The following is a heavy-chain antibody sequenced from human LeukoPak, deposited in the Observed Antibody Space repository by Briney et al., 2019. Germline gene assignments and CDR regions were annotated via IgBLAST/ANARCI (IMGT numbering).Heavy chain of an antibody. Sequence: ASVKVSCKASGYTFIAYYMHWVRQAPGQGLEWMGWINPNSGGTNYAQKFQGRVTMTRDTSINTAYMELHSLRSDDTAIYYCVRDYDILSGYYRQDWYFDLWGRGTLVTVSS. CDR3: VRDYDILSGYYRQDWYFDL. CDR1: GYTFIAYY. J-gene: IGHJ2*01. D-gene: IGHD3-9*01. V-gene: IGHV1-2*02. CDR2: INPNSGGT.